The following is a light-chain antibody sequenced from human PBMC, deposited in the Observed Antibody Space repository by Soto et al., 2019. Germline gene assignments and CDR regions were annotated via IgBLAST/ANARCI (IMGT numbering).Light chain of an antibody. CDR3: QQRYNSPPWT. V-gene: IGKV1-39*01. Sequence: DIQMTQSPSSLSASVGDRVTISCRASQTISTSLNWYQQKPGTAPRLLIYRASSVKSGVPPRFSGSGSGRDFTLTISSLRPEDIATYFCQQRYNSPPWTFGQGTKVEVK. CDR1: QTISTS. J-gene: IGKJ1*01. CDR2: RAS.